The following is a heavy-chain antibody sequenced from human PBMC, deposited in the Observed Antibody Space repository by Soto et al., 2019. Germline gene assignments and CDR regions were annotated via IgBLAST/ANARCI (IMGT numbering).Heavy chain of an antibody. Sequence: QVQLVESGGGVVQPGRSLRLSCAASGFTFSSYGMHWVRQAPGKGLEWVAVISYDGSNKYYADSVKGRFTISRDNSKNTLYLQMNSLRAEDTAVYDCAKVGGDHGMDGWGQGTTVTVAS. D-gene: IGHD1-26*01. CDR1: GFTFSSYG. J-gene: IGHJ6*02. V-gene: IGHV3-30*18. CDR2: ISYDGSNK. CDR3: AKVGGDHGMDG.